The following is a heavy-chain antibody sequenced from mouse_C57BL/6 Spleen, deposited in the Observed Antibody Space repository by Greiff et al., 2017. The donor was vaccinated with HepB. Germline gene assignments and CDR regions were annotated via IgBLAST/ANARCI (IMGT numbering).Heavy chain of an antibody. J-gene: IGHJ3*01. CDR1: GYTFTSYW. CDR2: IDPSDSYT. CDR3: APYSNYNAY. D-gene: IGHD2-5*01. V-gene: IGHV1-59*01. Sequence: VQLQQSGAELVRPGTSVKLSCKASGYTFTSYWMHWVKQRPGQGLEWIGVIDPSDSYTNYNQKFKGKATLTVDTSSSTAYMQLSSLTSEDSAVYYCAPYSNYNAYWGQGTLVTVSA.